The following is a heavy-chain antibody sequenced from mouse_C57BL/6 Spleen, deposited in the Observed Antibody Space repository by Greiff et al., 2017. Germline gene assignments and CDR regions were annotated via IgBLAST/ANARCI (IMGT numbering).Heavy chain of an antibody. CDR1: GYTFTDYY. V-gene: IGHV1-26*01. Sequence: VQLQQSGPELVKPGASVKISCKASGYTFTDYYMNWVKQSHGKSLEWIGDINPNNGGTSYNQKFKGKATLTVDKSSSTAYMELRSLTSEDSAVDYCARTVVAMDYWGQGTTLTVSS. J-gene: IGHJ2*01. CDR3: ARTVVAMDY. CDR2: INPNNGGT. D-gene: IGHD1-1*01.